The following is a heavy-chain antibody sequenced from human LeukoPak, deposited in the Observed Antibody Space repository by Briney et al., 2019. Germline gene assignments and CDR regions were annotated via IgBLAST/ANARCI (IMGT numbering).Heavy chain of an antibody. CDR3: ARGYSYGLSDY. CDR2: IYSDVST. D-gene: IGHD5-18*01. Sequence: PGGSLRLSCAASGLTVSSNYMSWVRQAPGKGLEWVSVIYSDVSTYYADSVKGRFTVSRDKSKNTLYLQMNSLRAEDTAVYYCARGYSYGLSDYWGQGTLVTVSS. CDR1: GLTVSSNY. V-gene: IGHV3-66*01. J-gene: IGHJ4*02.